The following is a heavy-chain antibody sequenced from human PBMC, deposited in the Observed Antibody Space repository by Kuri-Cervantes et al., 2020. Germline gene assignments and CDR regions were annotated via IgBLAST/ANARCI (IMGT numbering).Heavy chain of an antibody. J-gene: IGHJ6*02. D-gene: IGHD5-18*01. Sequence: GESLKISCAASGFTCSSYAMSWVRQAPGKGLEWVSAISGSGGSTYYADSVKGRFTISRDNSKNSLYLQMNSLRTEDTALYYCAKDIASRSDSTYSVDTAMNYYYGMDVWGQGTTVTVSS. CDR2: ISGSGGST. V-gene: IGHV3-23*01. CDR1: GFTCSSYA. CDR3: AKDIASRSDSTYSVDTAMNYYYGMDV.